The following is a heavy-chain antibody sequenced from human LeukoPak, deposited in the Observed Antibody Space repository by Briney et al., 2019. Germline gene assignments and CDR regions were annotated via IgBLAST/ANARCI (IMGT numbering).Heavy chain of an antibody. Sequence: KASETLSLTCTVSGGSISSYYWSWIRQPPGKGLEWIGYIYYSGSTNYNPSLKSRVTISVDTSKNQFSLKLSSVTAADTAVYYCARGPYYYDSSGYYFSAWGQGTLVTVSS. CDR2: IYYSGST. CDR3: ARGPYYYDSSGYYFSA. D-gene: IGHD3-22*01. J-gene: IGHJ5*02. V-gene: IGHV4-59*01. CDR1: GGSISSYY.